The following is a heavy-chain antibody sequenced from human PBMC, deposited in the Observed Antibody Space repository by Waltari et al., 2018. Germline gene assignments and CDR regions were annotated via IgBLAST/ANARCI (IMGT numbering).Heavy chain of an antibody. Sequence: QVQLHQWGAGQLKPSETLSLTCAVSGESFLGYFWSWIRQSPGKGLEWLGAIPYSGSTNYNPTLASRLSLSVDTTKKQFSLRLTSVTAADAALYFCARYGEVPPNYFFDYWGQGTLVTVSS. CDR3: ARYGEVPPNYFFDY. CDR1: GESFLGYF. V-gene: IGHV4-34*01. J-gene: IGHJ4*01. D-gene: IGHD2-21*01. CDR2: IPYSGST.